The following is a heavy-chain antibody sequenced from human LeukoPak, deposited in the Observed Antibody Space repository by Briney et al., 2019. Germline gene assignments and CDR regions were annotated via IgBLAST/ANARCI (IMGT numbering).Heavy chain of an antibody. Sequence: SETLSLTCTVSGGSISSSSYYWGWIRQPPGKGLEWIGSIYYSGSTYYNPSLKSRVTISVDTSKNQFSLKLNSVTAADTAVYYCARSIWFGELTGAFDIWGQGTMVTVSS. CDR3: ARSIWFGELTGAFDI. D-gene: IGHD3-10*01. V-gene: IGHV4-39*07. CDR1: GGSISSSSYY. J-gene: IGHJ3*02. CDR2: IYYSGST.